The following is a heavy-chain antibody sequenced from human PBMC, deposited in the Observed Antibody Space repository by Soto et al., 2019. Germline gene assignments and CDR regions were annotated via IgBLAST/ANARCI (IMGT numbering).Heavy chain of an antibody. CDR3: ARGFRNGFNV. CDR2: ISGPSIYI. D-gene: IGHD2-8*01. Sequence: EVQLVESGGGLVKPGGSLRLSCVASGFTFSGYSINWVRQAPGKGLEWVSYISGPSIYIYYADSVKGRFTISRDNAKSAEYLQMNSLRAEDTAVYYCARGFRNGFNVWGQGTTVSVSS. J-gene: IGHJ6*02. V-gene: IGHV3-21*01. CDR1: GFTFSGYS.